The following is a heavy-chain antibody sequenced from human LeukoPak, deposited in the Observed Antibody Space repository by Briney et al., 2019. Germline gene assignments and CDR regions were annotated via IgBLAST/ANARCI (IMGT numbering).Heavy chain of an antibody. J-gene: IGHJ5*02. CDR3: ARAGVRGVIKYNWFDP. CDR2: IYYSGGT. D-gene: IGHD3-10*01. CDR1: GGSISSYY. Sequence: ASETLSLTCTVSGGSISSYYWSWIRQPPGKGLEWIGYIYYSGGTNYNPSLKSRVTISVDTSKNQFSLKLSSVTAADTAVYYCARAGVRGVIKYNWFDPWGQGTLVTVSS. V-gene: IGHV4-59*01.